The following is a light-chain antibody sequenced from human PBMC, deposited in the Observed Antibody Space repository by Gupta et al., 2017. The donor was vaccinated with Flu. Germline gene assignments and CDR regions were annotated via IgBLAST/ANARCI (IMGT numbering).Light chain of an antibody. Sequence: IVLTQSPGTLSLSPGERATLSCDASQTINLNYLAWFQQKSGQAPTRLIYASSIRATGIPDRFSGGGSGTHFTLTINKREPEDFAVYYCQQNGSTRKYNFGQGTQMEIK. CDR2: ASS. V-gene: IGKV3-20*01. J-gene: IGKJ2*01. CDR1: QTINLNY. CDR3: QQNGSTRKYN.